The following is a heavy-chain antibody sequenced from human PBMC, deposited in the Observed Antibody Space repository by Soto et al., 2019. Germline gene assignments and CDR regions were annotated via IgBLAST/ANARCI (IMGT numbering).Heavy chain of an antibody. V-gene: IGHV1-69*12. CDR3: ARDKDRQQLGGNYYYIMDV. D-gene: IGHD3-3*02. J-gene: IGHJ6*01. CDR1: GGTFRTSA. Sequence: QVQLVQSGAEVKKPGSSVKVSCKTSGGTFRTSAISWLRQAPGQGLEWMGGIMPVFPTPDYAQKFQGRVTITADESTSTAYMELSSLRSEDTAVYYCARDKDRQQLGGNYYYIMDVWGQGTTVTVSS. CDR2: IMPVFPTP.